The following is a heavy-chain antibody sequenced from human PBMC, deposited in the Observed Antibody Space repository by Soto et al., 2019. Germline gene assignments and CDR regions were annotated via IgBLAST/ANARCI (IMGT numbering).Heavy chain of an antibody. J-gene: IGHJ6*02. V-gene: IGHV3-30-3*01. CDR3: ARDKRKGSRGWNYYGMDV. CDR1: GFTFSSYA. CDR2: ISYDGSNK. D-gene: IGHD6-19*01. Sequence: GGSLRLSCAASGFTFSSYAMHWVRQAPGKGLEWVAVISYDGSNKYYADSVKGRFTISRDNSKNTLYLQMNSLRAEDTAVYYCARDKRKGSRGWNYYGMDVWGQGTTVTVSS.